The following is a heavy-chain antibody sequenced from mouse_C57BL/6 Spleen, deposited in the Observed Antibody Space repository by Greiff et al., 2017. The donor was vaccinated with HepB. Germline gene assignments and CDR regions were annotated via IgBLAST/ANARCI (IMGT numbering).Heavy chain of an antibody. V-gene: IGHV1-22*01. CDR1: GYTFTDYN. CDR3: ARVEYYYGSGGY. Sequence: EVQLQQSGPELVKPGASVKMSCKASGYTFTDYNMHWVKQSHGKSLEWIGYINPNNGGTSYNQKFKGKATLTVNKSSSPAYMELRSLTSEDSAVYYCARVEYYYGSGGYWGQGTTLTVSS. J-gene: IGHJ2*01. CDR2: INPNNGGT. D-gene: IGHD1-1*01.